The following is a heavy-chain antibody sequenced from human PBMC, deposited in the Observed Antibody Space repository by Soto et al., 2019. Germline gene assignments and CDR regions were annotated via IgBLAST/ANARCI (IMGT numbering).Heavy chain of an antibody. J-gene: IGHJ6*02. CDR2: IYYSGST. V-gene: IGHV4-59*08. D-gene: IGHD6-13*01. CDR3: ARVGSSWSGWGYYYYGMDV. CDR1: GGSISSYY. Sequence: SETLSLTCTVSGGSISSYYWSWIRQPPGKGLEWIGYIYYSGSTNYNPSLKSRVTISVDTSKNQFSLKLSSVTAADTAVYYCARVGSSWSGWGYYYYGMDVWGQGTTVTVSS.